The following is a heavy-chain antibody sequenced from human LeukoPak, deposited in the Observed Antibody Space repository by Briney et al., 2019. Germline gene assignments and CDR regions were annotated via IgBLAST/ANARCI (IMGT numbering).Heavy chain of an antibody. D-gene: IGHD1-1*01. CDR3: AAGFWSRTTGAFDI. J-gene: IGHJ3*02. CDR1: GFTFTSSA. Sequence: EASVKVSCKASGFTFTSSAMQWVRQARGQRIEWIGWIVVGSGNTNYAQKFQERVTITRDMSTSTAYMELSSLRSEDTAVYYCAAGFWSRTTGAFDIWGQGTMVTVSS. CDR2: IVVGSGNT. V-gene: IGHV1-58*02.